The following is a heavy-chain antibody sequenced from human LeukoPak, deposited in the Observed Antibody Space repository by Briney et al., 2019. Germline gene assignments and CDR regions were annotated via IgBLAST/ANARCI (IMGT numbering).Heavy chain of an antibody. V-gene: IGHV3-23*01. CDR2: ISSGGGST. J-gene: IGHJ5*02. D-gene: IGHD4-11*01. CDR1: GGSFSGYY. Sequence: ETLSLTCAVYGGSFSGYYWSWVRQAPGKGLEWVSSISSGGGSTYYADSVKGRFTISRDNSKNTLYLQMNSLRAEDAAVYYCVKDRTGNYVAWFDPWGQGTLVTVSS. CDR3: VKDRTGNYVAWFDP.